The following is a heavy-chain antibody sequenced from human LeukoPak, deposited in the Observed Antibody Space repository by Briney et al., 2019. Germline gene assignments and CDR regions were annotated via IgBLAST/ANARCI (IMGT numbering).Heavy chain of an antibody. J-gene: IGHJ4*02. CDR1: GYTFTGYY. D-gene: IGHD3-10*01. CDR3: ARTHYYGSGSYSFDY. Sequence: ASVKVSCKASGYTFTGYYMHWVRQAPGQGLEWMGWINPNSGGTNYAQKFQGRVTMTRDTSISTAYMELSRLRSDDTAVYYCARTHYYGSGSYSFDYWGQGTLLTVSS. CDR2: INPNSGGT. V-gene: IGHV1-2*02.